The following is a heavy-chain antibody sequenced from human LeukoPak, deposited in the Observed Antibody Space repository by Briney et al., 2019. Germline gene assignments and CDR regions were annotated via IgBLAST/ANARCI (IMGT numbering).Heavy chain of an antibody. CDR2: IQSDGSTT. V-gene: IGHV3-74*01. CDR3: ARDGYYYNNSGYYAFDI. D-gene: IGHD3-22*01. Sequence: GGSLRLSCAASGFTFSSNWMHWVRQAPAKGLVWVSCIQSDGSTTSYADSVKGRFTISRDHAKSTLYLQMNSLRAEDTAVYYCARDGYYYNNSGYYAFDIWGQGTMVTVSS. J-gene: IGHJ3*02. CDR1: GFTFSSNW.